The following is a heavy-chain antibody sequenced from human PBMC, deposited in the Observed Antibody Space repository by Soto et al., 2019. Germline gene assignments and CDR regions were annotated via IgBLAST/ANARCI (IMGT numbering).Heavy chain of an antibody. Sequence: PSETLSLTCAFYVVSFSGYYWSCIRHPPGKWLEWIGEINHSGSTNYNPSLKSRVTISVDTSKNQFSLKLSSVTAADTAVYYCARGSQGPYYYASGRSPLYYYYGMQVWGQGTTVNVSS. CDR1: VVSFSGYY. D-gene: IGHD3-10*01. V-gene: IGHV4-34*01. CDR2: INHSGST. J-gene: IGHJ6*01. CDR3: ARGSQGPYYYASGRSPLYYYYGMQV.